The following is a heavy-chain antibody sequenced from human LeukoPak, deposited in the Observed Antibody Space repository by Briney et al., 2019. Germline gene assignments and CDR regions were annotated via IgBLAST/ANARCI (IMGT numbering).Heavy chain of an antibody. CDR1: GFTFSSYA. D-gene: IGHD3-9*01. Sequence: GGSLRLSCAASGFTFSSYAMSWVRQAPGKGLEWVSAISGSGGSTYYADSVKGRFTISRDNSKNTLYLQMNSLRAEDTAVYYCARVYYDILTGYFWNHYYYGMDVWGQGTTVTVSS. CDR2: ISGSGGST. V-gene: IGHV3-23*01. CDR3: ARVYYDILTGYFWNHYYYGMDV. J-gene: IGHJ6*02.